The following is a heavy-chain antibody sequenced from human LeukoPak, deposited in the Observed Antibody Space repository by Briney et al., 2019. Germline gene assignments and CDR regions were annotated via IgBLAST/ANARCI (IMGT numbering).Heavy chain of an antibody. CDR3: AIFQGTYGDNDNDF. D-gene: IGHD4-17*01. V-gene: IGHV1-69*13. Sequence: SVKVSCKASGGTFRSFAINWVRQAPGKGLEWMGGIIPMINTPKYAQRFQGRVSITADESTSTGYMEVSSLRSEDTAVYYCAIFQGTYGDNDNDFWGQGTLVTVSS. J-gene: IGHJ4*02. CDR1: GGTFRSFA. CDR2: IIPMINTP.